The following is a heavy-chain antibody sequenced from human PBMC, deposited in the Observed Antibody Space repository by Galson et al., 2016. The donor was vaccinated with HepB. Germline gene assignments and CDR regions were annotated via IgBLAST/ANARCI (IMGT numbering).Heavy chain of an antibody. D-gene: IGHD5-24*01. CDR3: GRDVGP. Sequence: SLRLSCAASGFNLQDAWMTWVRQAPGKGLEWVGQIRSKTDGATTDYAAPVKGRFSLARDDSKSRVYLQLNSLKIEDTAVYYCGRDVGPWGPGTLVTVSS. CDR1: GFNLQDAW. CDR2: IRSKTDGATT. J-gene: IGHJ5*02. V-gene: IGHV3-15*01.